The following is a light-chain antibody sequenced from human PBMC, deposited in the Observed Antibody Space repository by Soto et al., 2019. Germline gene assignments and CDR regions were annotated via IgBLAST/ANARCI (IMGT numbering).Light chain of an antibody. CDR2: GAS. CDR3: QQYGSSPRT. CDR1: QSVSSSY. V-gene: IGKV3-20*01. Sequence: EIVLTQSPGALSLSPGERATLSCGASQSVSSSYLAWYQQKPGQAPRLLIYGASTRATVIPDRFSGSGSGTDFTLTISRLEPEDFAVYYCQQYGSSPRTFGQGTKVDIK. J-gene: IGKJ1*01.